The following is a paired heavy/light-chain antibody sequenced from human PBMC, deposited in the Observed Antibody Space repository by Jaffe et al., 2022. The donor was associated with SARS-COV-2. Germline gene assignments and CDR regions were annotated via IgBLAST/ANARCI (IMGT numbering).Heavy chain of an antibody. CDR2: IGTTGDT. CDR1: GFTFRSYD. J-gene: IGHJ6*02. V-gene: IGHV3-13*01. Sequence: EVQLVEYGGGLVQPGGSLRLSCAASGFTFRSYDMHWVRQATGEGLEWVSGIGTTGDTHYSDSVKGRFTISRDNAKNSLYLQMNSLRVGDTAVYYCARKVWGAGMDVWGQGTTVTVS. CDR3: ARKVWGAGMDV. D-gene: IGHD3-16*01.
Light chain of an antibody. CDR2: KAS. Sequence: DIQMTQSPSTLSASVGDRVTITCRASQSISNWLAWYQQKPGKVPKVLIFKASTLESGVPSRFSGSGSGTEFTLTISSLQPDDFATYYCQKYDAYPLTFGGGTKVEIK. V-gene: IGKV1-5*03. CDR1: QSISNW. CDR3: QKYDAYPLT. J-gene: IGKJ4*01.